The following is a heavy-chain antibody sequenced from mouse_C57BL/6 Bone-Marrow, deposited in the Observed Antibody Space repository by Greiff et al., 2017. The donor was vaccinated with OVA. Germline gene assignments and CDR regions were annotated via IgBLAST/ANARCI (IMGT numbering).Heavy chain of an antibody. D-gene: IGHD2-3*01. CDR2: IYPGSGST. CDR3: ARGVYDGYYYFDY. CDR1: GYTFTSYW. V-gene: IGHV1-55*01. Sequence: VQLQQSGAELVKPGASVKMSCKASGYTFTSYWITWVKQRPGQGLEWIGDIYPGSGSTNYNEKFKSKATLTVDTSSSTAYMQLSSLTSEYSAVYYCARGVYDGYYYFDYWGQGTTLTVSS. J-gene: IGHJ2*01.